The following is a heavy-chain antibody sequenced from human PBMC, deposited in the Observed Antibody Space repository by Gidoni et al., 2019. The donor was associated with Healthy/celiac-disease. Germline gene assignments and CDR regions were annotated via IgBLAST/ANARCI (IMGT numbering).Heavy chain of an antibody. V-gene: IGHV3-23*01. J-gene: IGHJ3*02. CDR1: GFTFSSYA. Sequence: EVQLLASGGGLVQPGGSLRLSCAASGFTFSSYAMSWGRQAPGKGLEWCSAISCSGGSTYYADSVKGRFTISRDNSKNTLYLQMNSLRAEDTAVYYCAKASHYDSSGYYLGAFDIWGQGTMVTVSA. CDR2: ISCSGGST. D-gene: IGHD3-22*01. CDR3: AKASHYDSSGYYLGAFDI.